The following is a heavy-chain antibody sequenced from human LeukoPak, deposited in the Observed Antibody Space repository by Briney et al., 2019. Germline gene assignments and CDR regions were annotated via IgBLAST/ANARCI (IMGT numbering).Heavy chain of an antibody. V-gene: IGHV3-21*01. D-gene: IGHD7-27*01. CDR1: GFTFSRYN. CDR3: ARSELGYYYYYMDV. CDR2: ISTSSSYI. Sequence: GGSLRLSCAASGFTFSRYNMNWVRQAPGKGLEWVSSISTSSSYIYYADSVKGRFTISRDNAKNSLYLQMNSLRAEDTGVYYCARSELGYYYYYMDVWGKGTTVTVSS. J-gene: IGHJ6*03.